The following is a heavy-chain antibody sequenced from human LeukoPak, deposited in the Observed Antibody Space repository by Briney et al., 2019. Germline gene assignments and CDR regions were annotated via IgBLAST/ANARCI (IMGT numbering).Heavy chain of an antibody. J-gene: IGHJ5*02. D-gene: IGHD1-1*01. CDR2: INHSGST. CDR3: ARRIIRARGTRNWFDP. CDR1: GGSFSGYY. V-gene: IGHV4-34*01. Sequence: SETLSLTCAVYGGSFSGYYWSWIRQPPGKGLEWIGEINHSGSTNYNPSLKSRVTISVDTSKNQFSLKLSSVTAADTAVYYCARRIIRARGTRNWFDPWGQGTLVTVSS.